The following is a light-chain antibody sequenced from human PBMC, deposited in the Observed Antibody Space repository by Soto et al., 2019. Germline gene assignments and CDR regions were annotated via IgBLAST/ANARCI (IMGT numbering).Light chain of an antibody. CDR3: QQYGSSPWT. CDR1: QSVSSSY. Sequence: EIGLTQSPGTRSWSPGESGRACFRSSQSVSSSYLAWYQQKPGQAPRLLIYGASSRATGIPDRFSGSGSGTDFTLTISRLEPEDFAVYYCQQYGSSPWTFGQGTKVDIK. CDR2: GAS. J-gene: IGKJ1*01. V-gene: IGKV3-20*01.